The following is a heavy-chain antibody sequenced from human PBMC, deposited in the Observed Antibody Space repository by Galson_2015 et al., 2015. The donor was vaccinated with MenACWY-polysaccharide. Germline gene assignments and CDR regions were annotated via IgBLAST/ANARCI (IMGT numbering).Heavy chain of an antibody. J-gene: IGHJ5*02. V-gene: IGHV3-23*01. CDR3: ARDYRMGISGTYFGP. D-gene: IGHD6-13*01. Sequence: SLRLSCAASAFAFANYDMTWVRQAPGMGLDWVSSITANSATTYYANSVKGRFTISRDNSKNTLYLHMNSLRAEDTAVYYCARDYRMGISGTYFGPWGQGTLVTASS. CDR1: AFAFANYD. CDR2: ITANSATT.